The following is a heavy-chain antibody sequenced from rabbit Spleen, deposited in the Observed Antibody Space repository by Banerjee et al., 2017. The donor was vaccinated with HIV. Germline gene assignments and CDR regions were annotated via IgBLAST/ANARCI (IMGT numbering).Heavy chain of an antibody. Sequence: QEQLVESGGGLVKPEGSLTLTCKASGVSFNDKDVMCWVRQAPGKGLEWIGYIEPIFGNTYYANWVNGRFTISSHNAQNTLYLQLSSLTAADTATYFCARDTSSSFSSYGMDLWGPGTLVTVS. V-gene: IGHV1S47*01. D-gene: IGHD1-1*01. J-gene: IGHJ6*01. CDR1: GVSFNDKD. CDR2: IEPIFGNT. CDR3: ARDTSSSFSSYGMDL.